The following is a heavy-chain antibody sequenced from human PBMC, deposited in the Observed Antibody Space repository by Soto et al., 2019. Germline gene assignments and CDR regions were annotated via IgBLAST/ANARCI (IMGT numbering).Heavy chain of an antibody. D-gene: IGHD3-3*01. Sequence: ASVKVSCKASGYTFTSYYMHWVRQAPGHGLEWMGIINPSGGSTSYAQKFQGRVTMTRDTSTSTVYMELSSLRSEDTAVYYCARDGPIFGVFRYGMDVWGQGNTVTVSS. CDR3: ARDGPIFGVFRYGMDV. CDR1: GYTFTSYY. J-gene: IGHJ6*02. CDR2: INPSGGST. V-gene: IGHV1-46*01.